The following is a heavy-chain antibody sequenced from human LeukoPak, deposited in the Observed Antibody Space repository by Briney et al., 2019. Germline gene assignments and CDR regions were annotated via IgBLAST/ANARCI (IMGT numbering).Heavy chain of an antibody. CDR2: INHSGST. V-gene: IGHV4-34*01. CDR3: AREYYYGSGSLLY. D-gene: IGHD3-10*01. Sequence: SETLSLTCAVYGGSFSGYYWSWIRQPPGKGLEWIGEINHSGSTNYNPSLKSRVTISVDTSKNQFSLKLSSVPAADTAVYYRAREYYYGSGSLLYWGQGTLVTVSS. CDR1: GGSFSGYY. J-gene: IGHJ4*02.